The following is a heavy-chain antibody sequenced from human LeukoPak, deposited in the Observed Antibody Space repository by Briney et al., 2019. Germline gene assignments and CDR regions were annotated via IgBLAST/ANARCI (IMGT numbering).Heavy chain of an antibody. CDR3: ARDSYYYGMDV. V-gene: IGHV3-13*01. Sequence: GGSLRLSCAASGFTFSSHDMHWVRQATGKGLEWVSAIGTAGDTYYPGSVKGRFTISRENAKNSLYLQMNSLRAGDTAVYYCARDSYYYGMDVWGQGTTVTVSS. CDR1: GFTFSSHD. CDR2: IGTAGDT. J-gene: IGHJ6*02.